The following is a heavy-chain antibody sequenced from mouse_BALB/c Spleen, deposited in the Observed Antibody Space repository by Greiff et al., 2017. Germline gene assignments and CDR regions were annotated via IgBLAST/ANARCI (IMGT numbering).Heavy chain of an antibody. CDR1: GYSITSDYA. CDR2: ISYSGST. V-gene: IGHV3-2*02. D-gene: IGHD2-3*01. Sequence: EVKLMESGPGLVKPSQSLSLTCTVTGYSITSDYAWNWIRQFPGNKLEWMGYISYSGSTSYNPSLKSRISITRDTSKNQFFLQLNSVTTEDTATYYCARRDGYPAMDYWGQGTSVTVSS. CDR3: ARRDGYPAMDY. J-gene: IGHJ4*01.